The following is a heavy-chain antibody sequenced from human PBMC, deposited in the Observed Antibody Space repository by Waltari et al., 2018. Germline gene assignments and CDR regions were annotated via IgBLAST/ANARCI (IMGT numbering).Heavy chain of an antibody. V-gene: IGHV3-53*01. CDR3: ARDRVHDFWSGYRYFDY. CDR2: IYSGGNT. J-gene: IGHJ4*02. Sequence: EVQLVESGGGLIQPGGSLRLSCAASGFTVSSNYMSWVRQAPGKGLEWVSVIYSGGNTYYADSVKGRFTISRDNSKNTLYRQMNSLRAEDTAVYYCARDRVHDFWSGYRYFDYWGQGTLVTVSS. D-gene: IGHD3-3*01. CDR1: GFTVSSNY.